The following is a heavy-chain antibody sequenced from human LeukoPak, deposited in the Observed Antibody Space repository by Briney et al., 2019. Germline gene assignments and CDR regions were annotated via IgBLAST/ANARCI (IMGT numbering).Heavy chain of an antibody. CDR1: GYTFTGYY. V-gene: IGHV1-2*02. Sequence: GASVKVSCKASGYTFTGYYMHWVRRAPGQGLEWMGWINPNSGGTNYAQKLQGRVTMTRDTSNSTAYMELSRLRSDDTAVYYCARDLIPATLYYYYYYMDVWGKGTTVTVSS. D-gene: IGHD3-16*01. J-gene: IGHJ6*03. CDR3: ARDLIPATLYYYYYYMDV. CDR2: INPNSGGT.